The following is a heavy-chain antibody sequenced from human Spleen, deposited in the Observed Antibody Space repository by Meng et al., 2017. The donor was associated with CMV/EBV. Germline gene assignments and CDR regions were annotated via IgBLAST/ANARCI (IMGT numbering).Heavy chain of an antibody. J-gene: IGHJ3*02. CDR2: IYSGDSTT. CDR1: GFTVSSNY. CDR3: AKDRVGATNDAFDI. Sequence: GGSLRLSCAASGFTVSSNYMSWVRQAPGKGLEWVSVIYSGDSTTYYADSVKGRFTISRDNSKNTLYLQMNSLRAEDTAVYYCAKDRVGATNDAFDIWGQGTMVTVSS. D-gene: IGHD1-26*01. V-gene: IGHV3-23*03.